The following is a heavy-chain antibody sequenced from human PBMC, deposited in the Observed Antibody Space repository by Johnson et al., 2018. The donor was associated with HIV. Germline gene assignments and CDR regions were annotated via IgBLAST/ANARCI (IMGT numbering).Heavy chain of an antibody. CDR1: GFTYSSYA. CDR3: ASCSKQWLVRPNAFDI. CDR2: ISYDGSNK. V-gene: IGHV3-30-3*01. D-gene: IGHD6-19*01. J-gene: IGHJ3*02. Sequence: QLVESGGGVVQPGRSLRLSCVVSGFTYSSYAMHWVRQAPGKGLEWVAVISYDGSNKYYADSVKGRFTISRDNSKNTLYLQMNSLRAEDTAVYYCASCSKQWLVRPNAFDIWGQGTMVTVSS.